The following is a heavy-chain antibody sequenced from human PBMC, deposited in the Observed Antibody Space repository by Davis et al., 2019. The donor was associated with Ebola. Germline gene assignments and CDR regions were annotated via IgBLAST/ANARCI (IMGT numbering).Heavy chain of an antibody. D-gene: IGHD3-22*01. J-gene: IGHJ2*01. CDR3: AGSMGAYYYDSGGQDCYFDL. Sequence: PGGSLRLSCVGSGFTFRNYHMNWVRQAPGKGLEWVSYTSDSSGIIYYADSAKGRFTISRDNAKNSLYLQMNSLRDEDTAVYYCAGSMGAYYYDSGGQDCYFDLWGRGTLVTVSS. CDR2: TSDSSGII. CDR1: GFTFRNYH. V-gene: IGHV3-48*02.